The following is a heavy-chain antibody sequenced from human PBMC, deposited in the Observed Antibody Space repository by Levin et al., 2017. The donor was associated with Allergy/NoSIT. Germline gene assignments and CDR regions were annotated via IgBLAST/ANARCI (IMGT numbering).Heavy chain of an antibody. J-gene: IGHJ4*02. CDR3: AGGGLAAGKRGFDY. CDR2: MNPNSGNT. D-gene: IGHD6-13*01. V-gene: IGHV1-8*01. CDR1: GYTFTSYD. Sequence: ASVKVSCKASGYTFTSYDINWVRQATGQGLEWMGWMNPNSGNTGYAQKFQGRVTMTRNTSISTAYMELSSLRSEDTAVYYCAGGGLAAGKRGFDYWGQGTLVTVSS.